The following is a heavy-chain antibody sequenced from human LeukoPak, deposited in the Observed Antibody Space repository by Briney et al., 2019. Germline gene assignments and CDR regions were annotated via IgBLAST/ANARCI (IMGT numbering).Heavy chain of an antibody. CDR2: ISGSGGST. CDR1: GFTFSSYA. Sequence: GGSLRLSCAASGFTFSSYAMSWVRQAPGKGLEWVSAISGSGGSTYYADSVKGRFTISRDNSKSTLYLQMNSLRAEDTAVYYCAKGSSPRLRFDYWGQGTLVTVSS. J-gene: IGHJ4*02. V-gene: IGHV3-23*01. CDR3: AKGSSPRLRFDY.